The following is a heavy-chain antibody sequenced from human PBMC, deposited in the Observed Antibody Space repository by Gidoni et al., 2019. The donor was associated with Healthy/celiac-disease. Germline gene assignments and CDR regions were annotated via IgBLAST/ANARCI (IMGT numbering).Heavy chain of an antibody. D-gene: IGHD3-10*01. J-gene: IGHJ6*02. V-gene: IGHV3-21*01. CDR2: ISSSSSYI. CDR3: ARDPGQDANVLLWFGELHYGMDV. Sequence: EVQLVESGGGLVKPGGSLRLSCAASGFTFSSYSMNWVRQAPGKGLEWVSSISSSSSYIYYADSVKGRFTISRDNAKNSLYLQMNSLRAEDTAVYYCARDPGQDANVLLWFGELHYGMDVWGQGTTVTVSS. CDR1: GFTFSSYS.